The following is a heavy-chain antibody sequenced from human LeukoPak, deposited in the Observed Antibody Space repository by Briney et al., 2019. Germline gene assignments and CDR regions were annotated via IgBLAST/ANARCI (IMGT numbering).Heavy chain of an antibody. CDR1: GFSFSNYA. V-gene: IGHV3-23*01. CDR2: ISDSDSTA. CDR3: AKDMQTWPRFPDY. D-gene: IGHD5-12*01. J-gene: IGHJ4*02. Sequence: GGSLRLSCGASGFSFSNYAMTWVRQAPGKGLEWVSGISDSDSTAFYADSVKGRFTSSRDNPKNTLYLQINSLRAEDTAVYYCAKDMQTWPRFPDYWGQGTLVTVSS.